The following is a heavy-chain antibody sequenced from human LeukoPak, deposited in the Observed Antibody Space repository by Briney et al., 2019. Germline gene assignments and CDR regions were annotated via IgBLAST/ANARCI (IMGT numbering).Heavy chain of an antibody. J-gene: IGHJ3*02. Sequence: SETLSLTCAVYGGSFSGHYCSWIRQPPGKGLEWIGEINHSGSPNYNPSLKGRVTISVDTSKNQFSLKQSSVTAADTAVYYCASVEMAPITLGDAFDIWGQGTMVIVSS. CDR3: ASVEMAPITLGDAFDI. CDR2: INHSGSP. CDR1: GGSFSGHY. D-gene: IGHD5-24*01. V-gene: IGHV4-34*01.